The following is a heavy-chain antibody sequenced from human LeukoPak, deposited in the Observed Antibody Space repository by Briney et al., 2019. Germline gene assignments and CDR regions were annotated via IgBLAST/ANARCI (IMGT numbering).Heavy chain of an antibody. J-gene: IGHJ6*02. D-gene: IGHD3-3*01. V-gene: IGHV3-7*01. CDR2: IKQDGSEK. CDR3: ARVGLRFLEWFDPYYYYGMDV. CDR1: GFTFSSYW. Sequence: GGSLRLSCAASGFTFSSYWMSWVRQAPGKGLEWVANIKQDGSEKYYVDSVKGRFTISRDNAKNSLYLRMNSLRAEDTAVYYCARVGLRFLEWFDPYYYYGMDVWGQGTTVTVSS.